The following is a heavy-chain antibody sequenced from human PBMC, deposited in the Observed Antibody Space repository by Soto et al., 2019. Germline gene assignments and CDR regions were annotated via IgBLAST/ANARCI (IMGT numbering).Heavy chain of an antibody. V-gene: IGHV1-18*04. J-gene: IGHJ4*02. CDR1: GYTFTSYG. D-gene: IGHD2-15*01. CDR2: ISAYNGNT. Sequence: QVQLVQSGAEVKKPGASVKVSCKASGYTFTSYGISWVRQAPGQGLEWMGWISAYNGNTNYAQKLQGRVTMTTDTSKSTAYMELRSLRSDDTAVYYCARDRAGYCSGGSCSLFDYWGQGTLVTVSS. CDR3: ARDRAGYCSGGSCSLFDY.